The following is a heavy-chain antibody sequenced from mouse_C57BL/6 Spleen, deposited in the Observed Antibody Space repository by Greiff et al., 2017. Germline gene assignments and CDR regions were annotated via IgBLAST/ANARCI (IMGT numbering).Heavy chain of an antibody. V-gene: IGHV1-69*01. J-gene: IGHJ1*03. CDR3: ARVDYYGSSYWYFDV. CDR2: IDPSDSYT. CDR1: GYTFTSYW. Sequence: QVQLQQPGAELVMPGASVKLSCKASGYTFTSYWMHWVKQRPGQGLEWIGEIDPSDSYTNYNQKFMGKSTLTVDKSSSTAYMQLSSLTSEDSAVYYCARVDYYGSSYWYFDVWGTGTTVTVSS. D-gene: IGHD1-1*01.